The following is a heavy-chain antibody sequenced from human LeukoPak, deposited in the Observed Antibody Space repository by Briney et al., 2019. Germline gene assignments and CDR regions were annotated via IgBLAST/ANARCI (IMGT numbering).Heavy chain of an antibody. CDR3: AREADYYGSGSPDY. D-gene: IGHD3-10*01. Sequence: GGSLRLSCAASGFTFKNYWMSWVRQAPGKGLEWVANINQDGSEKYYVDSVKGRFTISRDNAKNSLYLQMNSLEAEDTAVYYCAREADYYGSGSPDYWGQGTLVTVSS. CDR1: GFTFKNYW. CDR2: INQDGSEK. J-gene: IGHJ4*02. V-gene: IGHV3-7*01.